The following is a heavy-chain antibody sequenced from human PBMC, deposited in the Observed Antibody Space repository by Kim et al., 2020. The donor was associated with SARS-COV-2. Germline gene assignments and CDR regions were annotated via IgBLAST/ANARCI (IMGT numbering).Heavy chain of an antibody. D-gene: IGHD3-9*01. Sequence: SETLSLTCSASGGFISSTVYSWGWIRQPPGKGLEWIACLYYNGGAFYNPSLKSRVSISVDTSKNQFSLKVSSVTAADTALYYCARQFDYPTGFSSWGHGT. CDR2: LYYNGGA. CDR3: ARQFDYPTGFSS. J-gene: IGHJ3*01. V-gene: IGHV4-39*01. CDR1: GGFISSTVYS.